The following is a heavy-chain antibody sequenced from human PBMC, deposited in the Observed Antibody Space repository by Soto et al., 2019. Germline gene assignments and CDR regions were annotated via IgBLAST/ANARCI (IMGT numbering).Heavy chain of an antibody. CDR2: ISAYNGNT. J-gene: IGHJ6*02. CDR3: ASFSIAATDPYGMDV. CDR1: GYTFTSYG. V-gene: IGHV1-18*01. D-gene: IGHD6-13*01. Sequence: VASVKVSCKASGYTFTSYGISWVRQAPGQGLEWMGWISAYNGNTNYAQKLQGRVTMTTDTSTSTAYMELRSLRSDDTAVYYCASFSIAATDPYGMDVWGQGTTVTVSS.